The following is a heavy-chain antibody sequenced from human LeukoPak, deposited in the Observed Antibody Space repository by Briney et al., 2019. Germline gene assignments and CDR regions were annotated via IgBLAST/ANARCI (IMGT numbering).Heavy chain of an antibody. D-gene: IGHD3-10*01. CDR3: ASSSLGYGSGWMDV. CDR2: INHSGST. V-gene: IGHV4-34*01. J-gene: IGHJ6*02. Sequence: SETLSLTCAVYGGSFSGYFGSWIRQPPGKGLEWIGEINHSGSTNYNPSLKSRVAISVDTPKNQFSLKLSSVTAADTAVYYCASSSLGYGSGWMDVWGQGTTVTVSS. CDR1: GGSFSGYF.